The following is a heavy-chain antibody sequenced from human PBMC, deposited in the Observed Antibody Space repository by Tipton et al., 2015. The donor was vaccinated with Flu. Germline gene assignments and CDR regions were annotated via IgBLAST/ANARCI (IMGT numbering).Heavy chain of an antibody. CDR1: GGSFSGYY. D-gene: IGHD5-18*01. Sequence: LRLSCAVYGGSFSGYYWGWIRQPPGKGLEWIGEINHSGSTNYNPSLKSRVTISVDTSKNQFSLKLSSVTAADTAVYYCVGAHSYGYVSLDYWGQGTLVTVSS. J-gene: IGHJ4*02. CDR3: VGAHSYGYVSLDY. V-gene: IGHV4-34*01. CDR2: INHSGST.